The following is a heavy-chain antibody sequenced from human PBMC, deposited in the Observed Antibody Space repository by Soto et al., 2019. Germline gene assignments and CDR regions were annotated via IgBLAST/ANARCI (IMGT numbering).Heavy chain of an antibody. V-gene: IGHV3-9*01. CDR2: ISWNSGSI. D-gene: IGHD6-25*01. CDR1: GFTFDDYA. Sequence: EVQLVESGGGLVQPGRSLRLSCAASGFTFDDYAMHWVRQAPGKGLEWVSGISWNSGSIGYADSVKGRFTISRDNAKNSLYLQMNSLRAEDTDLYSCANDIDTSAAYYFDYGGQGTLVTVSS. CDR3: ANDIDTSAAYYFDY. J-gene: IGHJ4*02.